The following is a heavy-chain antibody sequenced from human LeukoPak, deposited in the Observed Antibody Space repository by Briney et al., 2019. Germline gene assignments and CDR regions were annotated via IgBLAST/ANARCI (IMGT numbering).Heavy chain of an antibody. CDR3: ARVPYYYNSSGYY. Sequence: SETLSLTCSVSGGSVSSGSYYWSWIRQPPGKGLEWIGYIYYSGSTNYNPSLKSRVTISVDTSKNQFSLKLSSVTAADTAVYYCARVPYYYNSSGYYWGQGTLVTVSS. V-gene: IGHV4-61*01. D-gene: IGHD3-22*01. CDR1: GGSVSSGSYY. J-gene: IGHJ4*02. CDR2: IYYSGST.